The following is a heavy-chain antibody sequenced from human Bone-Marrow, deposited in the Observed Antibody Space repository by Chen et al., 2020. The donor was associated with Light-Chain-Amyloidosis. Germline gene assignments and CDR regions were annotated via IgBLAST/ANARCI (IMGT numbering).Heavy chain of an antibody. CDR2: IYYSGNT. CDR1: GGSIMSSSNF. D-gene: IGHD4-17*01. J-gene: IGHJ4*02. V-gene: IGHV4-39*07. CDR3: ARVVPPNYGANFNS. Sequence: QLQLQESGPRLVKSSGTLSLTCTVSGGSIMSSSNFWGWLRQAPGKGLEWIGSIYYSGNTYMNSSLKNRVAMSVDTSNNQFSLRLNSVTAADTAVYFCARVVPPNYGANFNSWGQGTLVTVSS.